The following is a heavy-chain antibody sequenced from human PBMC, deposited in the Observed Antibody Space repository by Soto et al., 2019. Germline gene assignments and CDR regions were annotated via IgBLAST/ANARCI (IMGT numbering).Heavy chain of an antibody. J-gene: IGHJ6*02. D-gene: IGHD6-13*01. Sequence: SETLSLTCPVSGDSINYYYWSWIRQPPGKGLEWIGYIHYSGITNYSPPFQGQVTISADKSISTAFLQWSSLKASDTAMYYGARRLAAAGNFCMYVWGQGTTVTVSS. V-gene: IGHV4-59*12. CDR1: GDSINYYY. CDR3: ARRLAAAGNFCMYV. CDR2: IHYSGIT.